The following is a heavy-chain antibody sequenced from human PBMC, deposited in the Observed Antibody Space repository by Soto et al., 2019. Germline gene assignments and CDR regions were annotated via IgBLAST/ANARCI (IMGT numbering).Heavy chain of an antibody. CDR3: ARGIRGPRVQCIAVADYYHYRTYV. Sequence: ASETLSLTCTVSGGSISSGDYYWSRIRQPPGKGLEWIGYIYYSGSTYYNPSLKSRVTISVDTSKNQFSLKLSSVTAADTAVYYCARGIRGPRVQCIAVADYYHYRTYVSGQRTT. D-gene: IGHD6-13*01. CDR2: IYYSGST. CDR1: GGSISSGDYY. V-gene: IGHV4-30-4*01. J-gene: IGHJ6*02.